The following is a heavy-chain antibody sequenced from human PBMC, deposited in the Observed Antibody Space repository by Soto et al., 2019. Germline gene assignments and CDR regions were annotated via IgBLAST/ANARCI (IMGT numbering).Heavy chain of an antibody. CDR2: ISAYNGNT. CDR1: GYTFTSYA. CDR3: ARDGPPEDY. J-gene: IGHJ4*02. D-gene: IGHD2-15*01. V-gene: IGHV1-18*01. Sequence: QVQLVQSGAEVKKPGASVKVSCKASGYTFTSYAIIWVRQAPGQGLEWMGWISAYNGNTTYAQKLQGRVTMTPDTATSTAYMQLRSPRYEGTAVYSCARDGPPEDYWGQGTLVTVSS.